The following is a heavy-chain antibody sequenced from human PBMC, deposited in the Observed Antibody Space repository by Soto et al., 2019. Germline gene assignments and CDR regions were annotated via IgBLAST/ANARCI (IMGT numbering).Heavy chain of an antibody. D-gene: IGHD3-16*01. J-gene: IGHJ4*02. CDR1: GFSLTTDGEG. Sequence: QITLKESGPTLVKPTQTLTLTCSFSGFSLTTDGEGVGWVRQTPGEALEWLALIYWDDDERYSPSLKTTLTSTKDTSKNPLVFIMTTMAPMDTATYYCAHSRNRLTEDAQVGDFDSWGQGTLVTVSS. V-gene: IGHV2-5*02. CDR3: AHSRNRLTEDAQVGDFDS. CDR2: IYWDDDE.